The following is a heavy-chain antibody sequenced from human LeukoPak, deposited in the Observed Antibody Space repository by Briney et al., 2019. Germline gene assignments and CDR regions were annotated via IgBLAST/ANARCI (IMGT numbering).Heavy chain of an antibody. V-gene: IGHV4-59*01. D-gene: IGHD3-10*01. Sequence: SETLSLTCTVSGGSISSYYWSWVRQPPGKGLEWIGYIYYSGSTNYNPSLKSRVTISVDTSKNQFSLKLSSVTAADTAVYYCARVKSAPNYYGSGSYPDAFDIWGQGTMVTVSS. CDR1: GGSISSYY. CDR2: IYYSGST. J-gene: IGHJ3*02. CDR3: ARVKSAPNYYGSGSYPDAFDI.